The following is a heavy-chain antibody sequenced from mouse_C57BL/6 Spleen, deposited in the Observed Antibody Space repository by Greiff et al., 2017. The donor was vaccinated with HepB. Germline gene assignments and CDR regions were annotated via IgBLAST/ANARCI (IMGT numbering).Heavy chain of an antibody. D-gene: IGHD1-1*01. Sequence: RAGGGLVGPGSGGGGCGKSSVCTFTSYWITWVRQRPGQGLEWIGDIYPGSGSTNYNEKFKSKATLTVDTSSSTAYMQLSSLTSEDSAVYYYARISITTVVARYFDVWGTGTTVTVSS. V-gene: IGHV1-55*01. CDR2: IYPGSGST. J-gene: IGHJ1*03. CDR1: VCTFTSYW. CDR3: ARISITTVVARYFDV.